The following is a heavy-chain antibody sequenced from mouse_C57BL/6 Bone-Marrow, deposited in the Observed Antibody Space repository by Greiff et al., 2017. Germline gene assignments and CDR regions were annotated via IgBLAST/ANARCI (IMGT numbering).Heavy chain of an antibody. D-gene: IGHD2-3*01. CDR3: ARSWGWLLRNY. Sequence: VQLQESGPELVKPGASVKLSCKASGYTFTGYDINWVKQRPGQGLEWIGWIYPRDGSTKYNEKFKGKATLTVDTSSSTAYMELHSLTSEDSAVYFCARSWGWLLRNYWGQGTTLTVSS. CDR1: GYTFTGYD. V-gene: IGHV1-85*01. CDR2: IYPRDGST. J-gene: IGHJ2*01.